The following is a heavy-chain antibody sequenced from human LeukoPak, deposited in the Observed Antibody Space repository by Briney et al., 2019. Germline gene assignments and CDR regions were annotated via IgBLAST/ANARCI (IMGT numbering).Heavy chain of an antibody. CDR1: GYTFTGYY. CDR3: ARVFGIAVADGY. D-gene: IGHD6-19*01. V-gene: IGHV1-2*02. CDR2: INPNSGGT. Sequence: ASVKVSCKASGYTFTGYYMHWVRQAPGQGLEWMGWINPNSGGTNYAQKFQGRVTMTRDTSISTAYMELSRLRSDDTAVYYCARVFGIAVADGYWGQGTLVTVSS. J-gene: IGHJ4*02.